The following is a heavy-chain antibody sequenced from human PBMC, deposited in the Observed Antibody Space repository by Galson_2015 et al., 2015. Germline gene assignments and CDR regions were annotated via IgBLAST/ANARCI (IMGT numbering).Heavy chain of an antibody. V-gene: IGHV1-3*01. CDR2: INAGNGNT. CDR3: ARGYDFWSGYYDLSTAFDY. D-gene: IGHD3-3*01. J-gene: IGHJ4*02. Sequence: SVKVSCKASGYTFTSYAMHWVRQAPGQRLEWMGWINAGNGNTKYSQKFQGRVTITRDTSASTAYMELSSLRSEDTAVYYCARGYDFWSGYYDLSTAFDYWGQGTLVTVSS. CDR1: GYTFTSYA.